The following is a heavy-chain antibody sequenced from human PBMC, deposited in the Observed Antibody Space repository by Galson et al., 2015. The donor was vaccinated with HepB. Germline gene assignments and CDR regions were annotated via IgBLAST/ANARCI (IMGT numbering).Heavy chain of an antibody. CDR3: ARVPKSGSTSGYYGMDV. CDR1: GGSISSSSYY. V-gene: IGHV4-39*07. J-gene: IGHJ6*02. CDR2: IYYSGST. Sequence: SETLSLTCTVSGGSISSSSYYWGWIRQPPGKGLEWIGSIYYSGSTYYNPSLKSRVTISVDTSKNQFSLKLSSVTAADTAVYYCARVPKSGSTSGYYGMDVWGQGTRSPSP. D-gene: IGHD2-2*01.